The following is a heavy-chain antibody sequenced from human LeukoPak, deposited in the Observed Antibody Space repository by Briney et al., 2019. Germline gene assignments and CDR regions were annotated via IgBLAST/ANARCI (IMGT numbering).Heavy chain of an antibody. J-gene: IGHJ5*02. D-gene: IGHD3-22*01. CDR3: VRKFDTSGYYFWFDP. Sequence: PGGSLRLSCAASGFTFSDYYMSWIRQAPGKGLEWVSYISSSGSTIYYADSVKGRFTISRDSSKNTVNLQMNSLRAEDTAVYYCVRKFDTSGYYFWFDPWGQGTLVTVSS. V-gene: IGHV3-11*04. CDR2: ISSSGSTI. CDR1: GFTFSDYY.